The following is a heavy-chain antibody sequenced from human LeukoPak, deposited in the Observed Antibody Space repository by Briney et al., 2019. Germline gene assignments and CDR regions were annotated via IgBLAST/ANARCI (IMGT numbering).Heavy chain of an antibody. J-gene: IGHJ4*02. CDR2: INPNSGGT. Sequence: ASVTVSCKASGYTFTGYYMHWVRQAPGQGLEWMGRINPNSGGTNYAQKFQGRVTMTRDTSISTAYMELSRLRSDDTAVYYCARVRAYYYGSGSYYHSDYWGQGTLVTVSS. CDR3: ARVRAYYYGSGSYYHSDY. V-gene: IGHV1-2*06. CDR1: GYTFTGYY. D-gene: IGHD3-10*01.